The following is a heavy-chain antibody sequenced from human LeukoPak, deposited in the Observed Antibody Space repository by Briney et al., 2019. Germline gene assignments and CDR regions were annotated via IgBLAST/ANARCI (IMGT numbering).Heavy chain of an antibody. CDR2: IYDSGST. J-gene: IGHJ4*02. CDR1: GGSISSYY. Sequence: SETLSLTCSVSGGSISSYYWSWIRQPPGKGLEWIGYIYDSGSTNFKSPLKSRVTMSGDTSKNQFSLKVNSVTAADTAVYYCARHAESGYDRFDHWGPGTLVTVSS. CDR3: ARHAESGYDRFDH. D-gene: IGHD5-12*01. V-gene: IGHV4-59*08.